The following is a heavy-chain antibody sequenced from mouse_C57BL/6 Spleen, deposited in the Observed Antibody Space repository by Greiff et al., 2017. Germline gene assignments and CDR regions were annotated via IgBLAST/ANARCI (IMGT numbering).Heavy chain of an antibody. CDR3: ARNYGSSPFEYFEV. CDR1: GYAFSSYW. Sequence: QVQLQQSGAELVKPGASVKISCKASGYAFSSYWMNWVKQRPGKGLEWIGQIYPGDGDTNYNGKFKGKATLTADKSSSTAYMQLSSLTSEDSAVYFCARNYGSSPFEYFEVWGTGTTVTVSS. V-gene: IGHV1-80*01. J-gene: IGHJ1*03. CDR2: IYPGDGDT. D-gene: IGHD1-1*01.